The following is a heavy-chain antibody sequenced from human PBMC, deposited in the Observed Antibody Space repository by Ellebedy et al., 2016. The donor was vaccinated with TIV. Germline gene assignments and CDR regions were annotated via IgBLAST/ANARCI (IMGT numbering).Heavy chain of an antibody. CDR2: IKQDGSLK. Sequence: PGGSLRLSCAASGFTFNSYWMSWVRQAPGKGLEWVANIKQDGSLKNYVDSVKGRFTVSRDNAKNSLYLQMNSLRAEDKAVYYCARDMHDTSGYDAFDIWGQGTMVTVSS. CDR3: ARDMHDTSGYDAFDI. D-gene: IGHD3-22*01. J-gene: IGHJ3*02. CDR1: GFTFNSYW. V-gene: IGHV3-7*01.